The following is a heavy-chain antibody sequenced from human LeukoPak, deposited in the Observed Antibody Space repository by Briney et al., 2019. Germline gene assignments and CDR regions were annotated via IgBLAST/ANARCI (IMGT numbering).Heavy chain of an antibody. D-gene: IGHD5-24*01. CDR3: ARGEMATSFDY. V-gene: IGHV4-59*01. CDR2: IYYSGST. J-gene: IGHJ4*02. CDR1: GGSISSYY. Sequence: PSETLSLTCTVSGGSISSYYWSWIRQPPGKGLEWIGYIYYSGSTNYNPSLKSRVTISVDTSKNQFSLKLSSVTAADTAVYYCARGEMATSFDYWGQGTLATVSS.